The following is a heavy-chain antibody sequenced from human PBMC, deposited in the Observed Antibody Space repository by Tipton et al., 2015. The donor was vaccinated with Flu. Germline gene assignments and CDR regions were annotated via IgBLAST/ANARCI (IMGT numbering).Heavy chain of an antibody. CDR1: GGSMSSGGYY. D-gene: IGHD6-13*01. CDR3: ARAGGSNSWYVY. CDR2: IYTSGST. J-gene: IGHJ4*02. V-gene: IGHV4-61*02. Sequence: LRLSCTVSGGSMSSGGYYWSWIRQPAGKGLEWLGRIYTSGSTNYNPSLKSRITISVDTSNNLFSLNLRSVSAADTAVYYCARAGGSNSWYVYWGQGTLVTVSS.